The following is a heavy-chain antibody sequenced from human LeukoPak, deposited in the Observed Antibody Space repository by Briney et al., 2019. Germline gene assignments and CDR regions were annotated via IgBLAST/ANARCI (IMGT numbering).Heavy chain of an antibody. CDR1: GGSISSDY. V-gene: IGHV4-59*01. Sequence: SETLSLTCTVSGGSISSDYWSWIRQSPGKGLEWIGYIYYSGTTSYNPSLKSRVTITLDTSKNQFSLKLSSVTAADTAVYYCARGANWGSPDYWGQGTLVTVSS. J-gene: IGHJ4*02. CDR3: ARGANWGSPDY. CDR2: IYYSGTT. D-gene: IGHD7-27*01.